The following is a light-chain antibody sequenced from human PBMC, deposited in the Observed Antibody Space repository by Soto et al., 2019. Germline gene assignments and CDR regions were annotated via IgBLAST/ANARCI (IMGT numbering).Light chain of an antibody. CDR1: QSVSSSY. CDR2: GAS. J-gene: IGKJ1*01. CDR3: HQYGSSPQT. Sequence: EIVLTQSPGTLSLSPGGRATLSCSASQSVSSSYLAWYQQKPGQAPRLLIYGASSRATGIPDRFTGSGSGTDFTLTISRLEPEDFAVFYCHQYGSSPQTFGQGTKVDIK. V-gene: IGKV3-20*01.